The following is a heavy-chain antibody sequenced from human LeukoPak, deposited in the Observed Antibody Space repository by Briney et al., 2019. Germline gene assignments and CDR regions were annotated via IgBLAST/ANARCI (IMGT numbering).Heavy chain of an antibody. V-gene: IGHV3-23*01. CDR2: MSGSGTNI. CDR3: AKDASDILTGYYGDFDY. D-gene: IGHD3-9*01. Sequence: GGSLRLSCEVSGFTFSNYAMSWVRQAPGKGLEWVSGMSGSGTNIYYADSVRGRFTISRDNSKNTLYLHMNSLRAEDTAVYYCAKDASDILTGYYGDFDYWGQGTLVTVSS. CDR1: GFTFSNYA. J-gene: IGHJ4*02.